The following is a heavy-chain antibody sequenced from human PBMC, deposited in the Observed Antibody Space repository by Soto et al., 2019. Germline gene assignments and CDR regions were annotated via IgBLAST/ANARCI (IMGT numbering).Heavy chain of an antibody. CDR2: ISCGGSNK. J-gene: IGHJ3*02. Sequence: GGSLRLSCAASGFTFSSYAMSWVRQAPGKGLEWVAVISCGGSNKYYADSVKGRFTISRDNSKNTLYLQMNSLRAEDTAVDYWARVPSTWSDFDNWGQGTMVTVSS. D-gene: IGHD6-13*01. V-gene: IGHV3-30*04. CDR1: GFTFSSYA. CDR3: ARVPSTWSDFDN.